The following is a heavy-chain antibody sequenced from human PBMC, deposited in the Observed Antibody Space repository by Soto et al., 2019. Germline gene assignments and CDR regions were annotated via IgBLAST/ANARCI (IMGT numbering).Heavy chain of an antibody. J-gene: IGHJ6*02. Sequence: QVQLVQSGAEVTKPGASVKVSCRASGYTFTTYDINWVRQATGQGLEWMGWMSPNSGAIGYAQKFQGRVTMTRDTSISTAYMELSNLRSEDTAIYYCARGVDAGVDVWGQGTTVTVSS. V-gene: IGHV1-8*01. CDR3: ARGVDAGVDV. D-gene: IGHD1-1*01. CDR1: GYTFTTYD. CDR2: MSPNSGAI.